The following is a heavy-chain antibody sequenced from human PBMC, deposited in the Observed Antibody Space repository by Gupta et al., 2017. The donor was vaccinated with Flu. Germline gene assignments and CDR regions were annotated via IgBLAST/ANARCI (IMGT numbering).Heavy chain of an antibody. Sequence: MGGIIPIFGTANYAQKFQGRVTITADKSTSTAYMELSSLRSEDTAVYYCARDDYDYVWGNDGPWGQGTLVTVSS. J-gene: IGHJ5*02. V-gene: IGHV1-69*06. CDR3: ARDDYDYVWGNDGP. D-gene: IGHD3-16*01. CDR2: IIPIFGTA.